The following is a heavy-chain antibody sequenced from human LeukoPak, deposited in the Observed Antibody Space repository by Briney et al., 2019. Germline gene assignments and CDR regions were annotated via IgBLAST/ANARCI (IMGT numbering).Heavy chain of an antibody. CDR2: ISWNSGSI. Sequence: GGSLRLSCTASGFTFGDYAMHWVRHAPGKGLEWVSGISWNSGSIGYADSVKGRFTISRDNAKNSLYLQMNSLRAEDTALYYCAKDIGSGSDGSYNWFDPWGQGTLVTVSS. CDR1: GFTFGDYA. D-gene: IGHD3-10*01. CDR3: AKDIGSGSDGSYNWFDP. J-gene: IGHJ5*02. V-gene: IGHV3-9*01.